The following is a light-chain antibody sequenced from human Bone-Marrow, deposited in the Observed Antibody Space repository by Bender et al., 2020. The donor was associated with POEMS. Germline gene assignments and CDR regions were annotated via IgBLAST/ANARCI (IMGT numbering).Light chain of an antibody. J-gene: IGLJ3*02. Sequence: QSVLTQPPSVSGPPGQSVTISCSGSDPNIGNNYVYWYQQYPGTAPRLLISRNHQRPSTIPDRFSGSKSGTSGSLAVSRLLSEDEADYYCAAWDDRLNGWVFGGGTKLTVL. CDR2: RNH. CDR1: DPNIGNNY. CDR3: AAWDDRLNGWV. V-gene: IGLV1-47*01.